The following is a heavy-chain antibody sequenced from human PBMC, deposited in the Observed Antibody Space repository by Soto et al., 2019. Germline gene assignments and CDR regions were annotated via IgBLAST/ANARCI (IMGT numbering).Heavy chain of an antibody. CDR3: ARCPPGYSSGWYFDY. Sequence: FSVKVSCMASGCTFSSYAISWLRQAPGQGLEWMGGIIPICGTANDAQKCQGRVTITEDESTSTAYMELGSLRSEDTAVYYCARCPPGYSSGWYFDYWGHGTLVTVSS. CDR1: GCTFSSYA. CDR2: IIPICGTA. J-gene: IGHJ4*01. V-gene: IGHV1-69*13. D-gene: IGHD6-19*01.